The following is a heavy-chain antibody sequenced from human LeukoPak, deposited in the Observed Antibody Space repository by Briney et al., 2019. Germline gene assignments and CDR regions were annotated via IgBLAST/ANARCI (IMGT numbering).Heavy chain of an antibody. D-gene: IGHD2-15*01. CDR2: ISGYNGNT. CDR1: TYTFTRYG. CDR3: ARVAPNRRYCSGGSCLSYFDY. V-gene: IGHV1-18*01. J-gene: IGHJ4*02. Sequence: ASVKASCKASTYTFTRYGISWVRQAPGQELEWMGWISGYNGNTNYAQKLQGRVIMTTDTSTSTAYMELRSLRADDTAMYYCARVAPNRRYCSGGSCLSYFDYWGQGTLVTVSS.